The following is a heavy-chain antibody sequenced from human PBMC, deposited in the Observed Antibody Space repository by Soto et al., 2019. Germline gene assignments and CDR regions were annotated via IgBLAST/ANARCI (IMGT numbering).Heavy chain of an antibody. D-gene: IGHD6-13*01. CDR2: ISYDGSNK. CDR1: GFTFSSYA. Sequence: PGGSLRLSCAASGFTFSSYAMHWVRQAPGKGLEWVAVISYDGSNKYYADSVKGRFTISRDNSKNTLYLQMNSLRAGDTAVYYCARGGIQQLVVYYGMDVWGQGTTVTVSS. CDR3: ARGGIQQLVVYYGMDV. V-gene: IGHV3-30-3*01. J-gene: IGHJ6*02.